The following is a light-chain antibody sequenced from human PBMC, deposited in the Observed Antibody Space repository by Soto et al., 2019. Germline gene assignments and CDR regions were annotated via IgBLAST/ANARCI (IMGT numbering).Light chain of an antibody. J-gene: IGKJ1*01. V-gene: IGKV4-1*01. CDR1: QSVLYSSNNENY. CDR2: WAS. Sequence: DIVMTQSPDSLAVSLGERATINCKSSQSVLYSSNNENYLAWYQQKPGQPPNLLIYWASTRESGVPDRFSGSGSGKHFTLTISSLQAEDVAVYYCQQYYSTPPTFGQGTKVEIK. CDR3: QQYYSTPPT.